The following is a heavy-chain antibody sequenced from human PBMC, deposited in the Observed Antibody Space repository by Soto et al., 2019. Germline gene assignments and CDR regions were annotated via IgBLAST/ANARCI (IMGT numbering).Heavy chain of an antibody. Sequence: SETLSLTCTVSGGSISSSSYYWGWIRQPPGKGLEWIGSIYYSGSTYYNPSLKSRVTISVDTSKNQFSLKLGSVTAADTAVYYCARTRGMQWLVPGFDYWGQGTLVTVSS. V-gene: IGHV4-39*01. CDR2: IYYSGST. D-gene: IGHD6-19*01. CDR3: ARTRGMQWLVPGFDY. J-gene: IGHJ4*02. CDR1: GGSISSSSYY.